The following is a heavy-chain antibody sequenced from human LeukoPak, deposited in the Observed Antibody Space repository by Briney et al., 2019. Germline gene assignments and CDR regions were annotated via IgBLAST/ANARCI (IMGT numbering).Heavy chain of an antibody. D-gene: IGHD3-10*01. J-gene: IGHJ4*02. Sequence: SGTLSLTCAVSGASITSNWWNWVRQPPGKGLEWIGEIHHSGSANYNPSLKSRVTISLDTSENQFSLRLNSVTAVDTAVYYCVRDRGEWSYSHDYWGQGTLVTVSS. CDR2: IHHSGSA. CDR1: GASITSNW. CDR3: VRDRGEWSYSHDY. V-gene: IGHV4-4*02.